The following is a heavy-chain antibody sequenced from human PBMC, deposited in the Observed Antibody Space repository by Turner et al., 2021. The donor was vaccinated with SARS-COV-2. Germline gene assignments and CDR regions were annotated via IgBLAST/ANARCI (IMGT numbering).Heavy chain of an antibody. Sequence: QVQLVQSGAEVKKPGASVKGSCKVSGYTLLELSIHWVRQAPGKGLEWRGGFDPEDGETIYAQKFQGRVTMTEDTSTNTAYMGLSSLGSEDTAVYYCATGYAYCGGDCAIHYWGQGTLVTVSS. CDR2: FDPEDGET. D-gene: IGHD2-21*02. V-gene: IGHV1-24*01. J-gene: IGHJ4*02. CDR3: ATGYAYCGGDCAIHY. CDR1: GYTLLELS.